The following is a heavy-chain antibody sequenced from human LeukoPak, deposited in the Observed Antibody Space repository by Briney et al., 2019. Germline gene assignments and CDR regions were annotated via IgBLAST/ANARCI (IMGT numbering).Heavy chain of an antibody. J-gene: IGHJ4*02. CDR2: ISYDGSNK. D-gene: IGHD3-22*01. CDR1: GFTFSSYA. Sequence: GGSLRLSCAASGFTFSSYAMHWVRQAPGKGLEWVAVISYDGSNKYYADSVKGRFTISRDNSKNTLYLQMNSLRAEDTAVYYCARHVDSSGYYTTAVDYWGQGTLVTVSS. V-gene: IGHV3-30-3*01. CDR3: ARHVDSSGYYTTAVDY.